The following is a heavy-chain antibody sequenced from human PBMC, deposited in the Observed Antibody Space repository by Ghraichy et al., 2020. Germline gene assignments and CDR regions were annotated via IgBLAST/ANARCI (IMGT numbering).Heavy chain of an antibody. J-gene: IGHJ5*02. V-gene: IGHV4-34*01. CDR2: INHSGST. D-gene: IGHD6-6*01. Sequence: SETLSLTCAVYGGSFSGYYWSWIRQPPGKGLEWIGEINHSGSTNYNPSLKSRVTISVDTSKNQFSLKLSSVTAADTAVYYCAKPYSSSSGLNWFDPWGQGTLVTVSS. CDR1: GGSFSGYY. CDR3: AKPYSSSSGLNWFDP.